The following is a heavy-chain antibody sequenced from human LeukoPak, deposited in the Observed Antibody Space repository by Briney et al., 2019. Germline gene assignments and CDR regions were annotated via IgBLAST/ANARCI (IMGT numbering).Heavy chain of an antibody. CDR3: ARDLTHYDFWSGYYPHWFDP. CDR1: GYTFTSYG. J-gene: IGHJ5*02. CDR2: ISAYNGNT. V-gene: IGHV1-18*01. Sequence: ASVKVSCKASGYTFTSYGISWVRQAPGQGLEWMGWISAYNGNTNYAQKLQGRVTMTTDTSTSTAYMGLRSLRSDDTAVYYCARDLTHYDFWSGYYPHWFDPWGQGTLVTVSS. D-gene: IGHD3-3*01.